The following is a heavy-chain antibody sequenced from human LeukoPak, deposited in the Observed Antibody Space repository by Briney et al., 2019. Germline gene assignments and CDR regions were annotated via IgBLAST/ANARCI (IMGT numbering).Heavy chain of an antibody. V-gene: IGHV4-59*01. CDR2: TYYSGST. Sequence: SETLSLTCTVSGGSISSYYWSWIPQPPGKGLEWIGYTYYSGSTNYNTSLKSRVTISVDTSNNQFSLKLSSVTAADTAVYYCARGGLYNWNYSDYYYYYMDVWGKGTTVTVSS. J-gene: IGHJ6*03. CDR3: ARGGLYNWNYSDYYYYYMDV. D-gene: IGHD1-7*01. CDR1: GGSISSYY.